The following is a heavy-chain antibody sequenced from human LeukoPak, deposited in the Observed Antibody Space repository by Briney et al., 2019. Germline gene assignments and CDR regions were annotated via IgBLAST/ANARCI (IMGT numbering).Heavy chain of an antibody. CDR3: ARRAGYYGSAVAFDI. J-gene: IGHJ3*02. Sequence: PSETLTLTCTVSGGSISSRSYYWGWIRQPPGKGLEWIGSIYYSGSTYYNPSLKSRVTISVDTSKNQFSLKLRSVTAADTAVYYCARRAGYYGSAVAFDICGQGTMVTVSS. V-gene: IGHV4-39*01. D-gene: IGHD3-10*01. CDR1: GGSISSRSYY. CDR2: IYYSGST.